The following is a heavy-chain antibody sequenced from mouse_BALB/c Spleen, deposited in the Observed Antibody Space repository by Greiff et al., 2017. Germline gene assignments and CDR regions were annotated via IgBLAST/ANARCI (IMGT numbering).Heavy chain of an antibody. J-gene: IGHJ2*01. Sequence: VQLKESGGGLVQPGGSRKLSCAASGFTFSSFGMHWVRQAPEKGLEWVAYISSGSSTIYYADTVKGRFTISRDNPKNTLFLQMTSLRSEDTAMYYCATGEYYLDYWGQGTTLTVSS. V-gene: IGHV5-17*02. CDR1: GFTFSSFG. CDR2: ISSGSSTI. CDR3: ATGEYYLDY. D-gene: IGHD1-1*02.